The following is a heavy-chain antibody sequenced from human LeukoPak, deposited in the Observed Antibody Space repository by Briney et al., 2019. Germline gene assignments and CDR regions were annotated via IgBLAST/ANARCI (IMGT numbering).Heavy chain of an antibody. D-gene: IGHD3-10*01. V-gene: IGHV3-21*01. CDR2: ISSTSSYI. CDR1: GFTFSSNA. Sequence: PGGSLRLSCAASGFTFSSNAMSWVRQAPGKGLEWVSSISSTSSYIYYADSMKGRFTISRDNAKNSLYLQMNSLRAEDTAVYYCARALWSGPVYYGMDVWGQGTTVTVSS. J-gene: IGHJ6*02. CDR3: ARALWSGPVYYGMDV.